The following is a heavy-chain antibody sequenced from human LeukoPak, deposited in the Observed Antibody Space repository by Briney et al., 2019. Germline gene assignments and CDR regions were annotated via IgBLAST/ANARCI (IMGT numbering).Heavy chain of an antibody. CDR1: GYTFTSYY. Sequence: GASLKVSCKASGYTFTSYYMHWVRQAPGQGLEWMGIINPSGGSTSYAQKFQGRVTMTRDTSTSTVYMERSSLTSEDTAVYYCARDSSSWEGAYGWFDPWGQGTLVTVSS. D-gene: IGHD6-13*01. J-gene: IGHJ5*02. CDR3: ARDSSSWEGAYGWFDP. CDR2: INPSGGST. V-gene: IGHV1-46*01.